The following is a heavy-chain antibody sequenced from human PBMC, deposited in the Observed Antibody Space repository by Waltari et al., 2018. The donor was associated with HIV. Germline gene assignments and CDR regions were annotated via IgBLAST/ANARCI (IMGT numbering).Heavy chain of an antibody. J-gene: IGHJ6*02. Sequence: EVQLVQSGAEVKKPGESLKISCKGSGYSFTSYCIGWVGQMPGKGLEWMGIIYPGDSDTRYSPSFQGQVTMSADKSISTAYLQWSSLRASDTAMYYCARHFWGDCSDDVCLYGMDVWGQGTTVTVSS. CDR3: ARHFWGDCSDDVCLYGMDV. CDR2: IYPGDSDT. CDR1: GYSFTSYC. V-gene: IGHV5-51*01. D-gene: IGHD2-8*01.